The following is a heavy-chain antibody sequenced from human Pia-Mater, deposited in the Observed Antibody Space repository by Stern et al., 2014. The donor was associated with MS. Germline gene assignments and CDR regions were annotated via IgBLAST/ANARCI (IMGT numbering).Heavy chain of an antibody. CDR1: GNTFSTYS. CDR3: ARPFPYAN. CDR2: IHPDGGRP. D-gene: IGHD4-17*01. J-gene: IGHJ4*02. Sequence: VQLVESGAEVKKPGASVKLSCTASGNTFSTYSIHWVRQAPGQGLGWMGKIHPDGGRPTYAQEVRDRVTMTKDTSPSNVYMQLSGLRSEDTAFYYCARPFPYANWGQGTLVTVSS. V-gene: IGHV1-46*01.